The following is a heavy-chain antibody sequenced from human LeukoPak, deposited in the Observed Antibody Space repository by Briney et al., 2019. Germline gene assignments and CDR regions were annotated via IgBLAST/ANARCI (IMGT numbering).Heavy chain of an antibody. CDR1: GFTFSDYY. J-gene: IGHJ4*02. CDR3: ARRYCNSTSCYCIDY. D-gene: IGHD2-2*01. Sequence: GGSLRLSCAASGFTFSDYYMSWIRQAPGKGLEWVSYISGSSSYTNHADSVKGRSTISRDNAKKSLYLQMNSLRAEDTAVYYCARRYCNSTSCYCIDYWGQGTLVTVSS. CDR2: ISGSSSYT. V-gene: IGHV3-11*03.